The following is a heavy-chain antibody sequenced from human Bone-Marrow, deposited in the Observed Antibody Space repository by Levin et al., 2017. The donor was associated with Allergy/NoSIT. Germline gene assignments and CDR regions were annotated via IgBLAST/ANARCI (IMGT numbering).Heavy chain of an antibody. CDR2: IDWDDDK. V-gene: IGHV2-70*11. CDR3: ARIPNLGYTYGYYYGMDV. J-gene: IGHJ6*02. CDR1: GFSLSTSGMC. D-gene: IGHD5-18*01. Sequence: SGPTLVKPTQTLTLTCTFSGFSLSTSGMCVSWIRQPPGKALEWLARIDWDDDKYYSTSLKTRLTISKDTSKNQVVLTMTNMAPVDTATYYCARIPNLGYTYGYYYGMDVWGQGTTVTVSS.